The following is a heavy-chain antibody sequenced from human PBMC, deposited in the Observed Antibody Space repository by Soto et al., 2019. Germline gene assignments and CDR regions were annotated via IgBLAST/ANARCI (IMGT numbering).Heavy chain of an antibody. CDR1: GFTFSSYS. Sequence: GGSLRLSCAASGFTFSSYSMNWVRQAPGKGLEWVSSISSSSSYIYYADSVKGRFTISRDNAKNSLYLQMNSLRAEDTAVYYCARDLGYSYGAGFQHWGQGTLVTVSS. V-gene: IGHV3-21*01. J-gene: IGHJ1*01. CDR3: ARDLGYSYGAGFQH. CDR2: ISSSSSYI. D-gene: IGHD5-18*01.